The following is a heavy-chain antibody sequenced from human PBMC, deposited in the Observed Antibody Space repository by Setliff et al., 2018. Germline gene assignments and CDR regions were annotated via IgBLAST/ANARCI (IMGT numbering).Heavy chain of an antibody. Sequence: LSLTCTVSGASISSPTYSWGWIRQPPGKGLEWVGTVYSSGSTYYNTSLRGRISISVDTSKNQFSLKLTSVTAADTAVYYCARWPDFWSGYSYGYYYYMDVWGKGTTVTVSS. CDR2: VYSSGST. CDR3: ARWPDFWSGYSYGYYYYMDV. D-gene: IGHD3-3*01. CDR1: GASISSPTYS. V-gene: IGHV4-39*01. J-gene: IGHJ6*03.